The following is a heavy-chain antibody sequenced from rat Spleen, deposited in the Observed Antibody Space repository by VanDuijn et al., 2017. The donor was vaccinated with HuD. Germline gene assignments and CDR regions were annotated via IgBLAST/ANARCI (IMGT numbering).Heavy chain of an antibody. CDR1: GFTFSDYG. D-gene: IGHD1-7*01. J-gene: IGHJ1*01. CDR2: ISYGDTSGHSST. Sequence: EVQLVESGGGLVQPGRSLKLSCAASGFTFSDYGMAWVRQAPTKGLEWVATISYGDTSGHSSTYYRDSVKGRFTISRDNAKSTLYLQMNSLRSEDTATYYCTRVHNYGYDVVFDYWGPGTMVTVSS. CDR3: TRVHNYGYDVVFDY. V-gene: IGHV5-29*01.